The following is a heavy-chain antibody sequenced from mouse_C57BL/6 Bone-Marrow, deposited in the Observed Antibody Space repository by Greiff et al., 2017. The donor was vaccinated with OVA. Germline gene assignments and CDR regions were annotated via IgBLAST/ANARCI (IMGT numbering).Heavy chain of an antibody. J-gene: IGHJ1*03. V-gene: IGHV1-81*01. CDR3: ARFGGRGGYFDV. CDR1: GYTFTSSG. D-gene: IGHD1-1*02. Sequence: VQLQQSGAELARPGASVKLSCKASGYTFTSSGISWVKQRTGQGLEWIGEIYPRSGNTYYNEKFKGKATLTADKSSSTSYSGLRSLPSEDSAVYFCARFGGRGGYFDVWGTGTTVTVSS. CDR2: IYPRSGNT.